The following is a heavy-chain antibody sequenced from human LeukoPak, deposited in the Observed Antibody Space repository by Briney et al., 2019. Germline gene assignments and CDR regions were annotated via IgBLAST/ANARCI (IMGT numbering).Heavy chain of an antibody. CDR1: CGSISSGSYY. CDR3: ARVSGWYEDRYYFDY. CDR2: IYYSGNT. J-gene: IGHJ4*02. D-gene: IGHD6-19*01. V-gene: IGHV4-39*07. Sequence: SETLSLTCTVSCGSISSGSYYWSWIRQPAGKGLEWIGRIYYSGNTYYNPSLKSRVTISVDTSKNQFSLKLSSVTAADTAVYYCARVSGWYEDRYYFDYWGQGTLVTVSS.